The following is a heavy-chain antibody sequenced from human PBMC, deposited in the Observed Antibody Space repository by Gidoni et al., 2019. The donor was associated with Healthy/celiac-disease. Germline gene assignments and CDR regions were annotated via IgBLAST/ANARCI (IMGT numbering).Heavy chain of an antibody. CDR3: ARVRHGVTTVTTGYYYYYYMDV. Sequence: QVQLQESGPGLVKPSETLSRTCTVSAGSISSYYWSRLRQPAGKGLEWIGRIYTSGSTNYNPSLNSRVTMSVDTSKNQCSLKLSSVPAADTAVYYCARVRHGVTTVTTGYYYYYYMDVWGKGTTVTVSS. V-gene: IGHV4-4*07. CDR1: AGSISSYY. D-gene: IGHD4-17*01. CDR2: IYTSGST. J-gene: IGHJ6*03.